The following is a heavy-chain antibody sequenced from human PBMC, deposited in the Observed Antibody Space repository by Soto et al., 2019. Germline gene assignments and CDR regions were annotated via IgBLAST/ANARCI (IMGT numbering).Heavy chain of an antibody. CDR3: VRHQAGHYDILTDYTPGTSFEV. J-gene: IGHJ3*01. D-gene: IGHD3-9*01. CDR1: GGPFNTYY. V-gene: IGHV4-59*08. CDR2: IYSGGTT. Sequence: QVQLQESGPGLVRPSETLSLTCTVSGGPFNTYYWSWIRQSPERGLEWIASIYSGGTTNYSPSLKRRAAISIDTPQKQWSLSLTSVTAADTAVYYCVRHQAGHYDILTDYTPGTSFEVWGQGTLVTVSS.